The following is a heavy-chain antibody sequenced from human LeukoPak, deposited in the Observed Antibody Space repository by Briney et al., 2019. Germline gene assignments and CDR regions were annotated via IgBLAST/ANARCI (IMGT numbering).Heavy chain of an antibody. CDR1: GLTFSNAW. CDR2: IKEDGTLA. Sequence: PGGSLRLSCEASGLTFSNAWMTWVRQAPGQGLEWVANIKEDGTLAYYADSVRGRFSISRDNTRNSLFLQMNGLRAEDTAVYFCVRDGYNQNRFDFWGQGTLITVSS. CDR3: VRDGYNQNRFDF. D-gene: IGHD1-14*01. J-gene: IGHJ4*02. V-gene: IGHV3-7*03.